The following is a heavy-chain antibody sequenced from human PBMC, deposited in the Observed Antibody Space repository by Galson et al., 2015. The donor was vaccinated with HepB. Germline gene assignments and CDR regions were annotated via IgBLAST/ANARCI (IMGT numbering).Heavy chain of an antibody. CDR2: ISDSGGST. V-gene: IGHV3-23*01. CDR3: ARDAAPDYYDSSGYYPNDY. J-gene: IGHJ4*02. CDR1: GFTFSSYA. D-gene: IGHD3-22*01. Sequence: SLRLSCAASGFTFSSYAMNWVRQAPGKGLEWVSGISDSGGSTNCADSVKGRFTISRDNSKNSLYLQMNSLRAEDTAVYYCARDAAPDYYDSSGYYPNDYWGQGTLVTVSS.